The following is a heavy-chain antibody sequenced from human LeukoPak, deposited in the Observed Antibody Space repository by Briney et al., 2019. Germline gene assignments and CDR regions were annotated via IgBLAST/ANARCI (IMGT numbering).Heavy chain of an antibody. D-gene: IGHD3-10*01. J-gene: IGHJ4*02. CDR3: ARGPLWFGELPDDY. CDR2: IYSSGST. Sequence: SETLSLTCTVSGGSISGNNNYWGWIRQPPGKGLEWIGSIYSSGSTYYNPSLKSRVTISVDTSKNQFSLKLSSVTAADTAVYYCARGPLWFGELPDDYWGQGTLVTVSS. V-gene: IGHV4-39*07. CDR1: GGSISGNNNY.